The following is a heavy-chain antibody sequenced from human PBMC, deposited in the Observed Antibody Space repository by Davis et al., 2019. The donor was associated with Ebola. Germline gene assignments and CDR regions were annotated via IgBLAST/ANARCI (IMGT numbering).Heavy chain of an antibody. D-gene: IGHD3-9*01. V-gene: IGHV1-2*02. Sequence: ASVKVSCKASGYNFIEYFMHWVRQAPGQGLEWMGRINSNNGDTNYAQKFQGRVTMTRDTSISTAYMELSRLRSDDTAVYYCARLYDILTGYYIDYWGQGTLVTVSS. CDR1: GYNFIEYF. CDR2: INSNNGDT. J-gene: IGHJ4*02. CDR3: ARLYDILTGYYIDY.